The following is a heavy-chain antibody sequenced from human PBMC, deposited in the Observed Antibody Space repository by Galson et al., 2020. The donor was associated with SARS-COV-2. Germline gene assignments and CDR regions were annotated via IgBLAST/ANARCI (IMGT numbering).Heavy chain of an antibody. CDR2: INTDGTSP. D-gene: IGHD3-10*01. Sequence: GGSLRLSCAASGFTFSTYAMTWVRQAPGKGLEWISGINTDGTSPYQADSVRGRFTISRDNSKNTLYLQMNSLSAEDTAVYYCAKEHSVSLGDFSWLRDALDIWGRGTMVTVSS. CDR3: AKEHSVSLGDFSWLRDALDI. CDR1: GFTFSTYA. J-gene: IGHJ3*02. V-gene: IGHV3-23*03.